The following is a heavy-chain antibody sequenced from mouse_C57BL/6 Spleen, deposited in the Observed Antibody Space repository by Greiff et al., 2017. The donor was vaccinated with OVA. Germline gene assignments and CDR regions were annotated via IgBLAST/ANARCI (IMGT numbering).Heavy chain of an antibody. CDR3: AVYYDYDGANWYFDV. J-gene: IGHJ1*03. V-gene: IGHV14-3*01. CDR1: GFNIKNTY. D-gene: IGHD2-4*01. CDR2: IDPANGNT. Sequence: VQLQQSVAELVRPGASVKLSCTASGFNIKNTYMHWVKQRPEQGLEWIGRIDPANGNTKYAPKFQGKATITADTSSNTAYLQLSSLTSEDTAIYYCAVYYDYDGANWYFDVWGTGTTVTVSS.